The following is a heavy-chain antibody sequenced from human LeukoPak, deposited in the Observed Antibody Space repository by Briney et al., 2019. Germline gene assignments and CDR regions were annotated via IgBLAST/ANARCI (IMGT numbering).Heavy chain of an antibody. CDR3: ARVRGCSSTSCYIYFGDYYYYGMDV. V-gene: IGHV7-4-1*02. Sequence: ASVKVSCKASGYTFTSYAMNWVRQAPGQGLEWMGWINTNTGNPTYAQGFTGRFVFSLDTSVSTAYLQISSLKAEDTAVYYCARVRGCSSTSCYIYFGDYYYYGMDVWGQGTTVTVSS. J-gene: IGHJ6*02. CDR2: INTNTGNP. D-gene: IGHD2-2*02. CDR1: GYTFTSYA.